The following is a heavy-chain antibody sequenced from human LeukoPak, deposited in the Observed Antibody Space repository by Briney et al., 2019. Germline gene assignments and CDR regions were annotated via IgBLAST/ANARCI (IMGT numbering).Heavy chain of an antibody. J-gene: IGHJ4*02. CDR2: ISAYNGNT. CDR3: ARGFDYDFWSGYHN. CDR1: GYTFTSYG. D-gene: IGHD3-3*01. Sequence: ASVKVSCKASGYTFTSYGISWVRQAPGQGLEWMGWISAYNGNTNYAQKLQGRVTMTTDASTSTAYMELRSLRSDDTAVYYCARGFDYDFWSGYHNWGQGTLVTVSS. V-gene: IGHV1-18*01.